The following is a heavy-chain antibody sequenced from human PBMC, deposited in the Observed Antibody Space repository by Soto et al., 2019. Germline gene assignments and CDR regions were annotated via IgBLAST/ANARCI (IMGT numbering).Heavy chain of an antibody. CDR2: IWYDGSNK. CDR3: ARASQQLAYYYYGMDV. Sequence: QVQLVESGGGVVQPGRSLRLSCAASGFTFSSYGMHWVRQAPGKGLEWVAIIWYDGSNKYYADSVKGRFTISRDNSKNTLYLQMNSLRAEDTAVYYCARASQQLAYYYYGMDVWGQGTTVTVSS. V-gene: IGHV3-33*01. J-gene: IGHJ6*02. D-gene: IGHD6-13*01. CDR1: GFTFSSYG.